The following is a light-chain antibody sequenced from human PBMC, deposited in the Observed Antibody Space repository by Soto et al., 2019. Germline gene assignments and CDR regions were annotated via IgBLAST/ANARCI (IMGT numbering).Light chain of an antibody. J-gene: IGKJ2*01. CDR2: GGS. V-gene: IGKV3-20*01. CDR1: QSVSSSY. Sequence: IVLTQSPGTLSLSPGERATLSCRASQSVSSSYLAWYQQKPGQSPRLVIYGGSTRAIGIPARFSGSGSGTDFNLTISRLEPEDFAIYYCQQYGSSQYTFGQGTKVEVK. CDR3: QQYGSSQYT.